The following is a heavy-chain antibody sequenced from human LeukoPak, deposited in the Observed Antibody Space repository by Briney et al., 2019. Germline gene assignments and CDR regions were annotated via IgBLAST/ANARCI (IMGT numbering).Heavy chain of an antibody. J-gene: IGHJ6*02. CDR3: AKSQGYHASGSFYGTDV. CDR1: GFTFSTFA. D-gene: IGHD3-10*01. Sequence: GGSLRLSCVASGFTFSTFAMNWVRQAPGKGLEWVSTISETGRSTYYADSVKGRFTISRDNAKNSLYLQMNSLRAEDTALYYCAKSQGYHASGSFYGTDVWGQGTTVTVSS. CDR2: ISETGRST. V-gene: IGHV3-23*01.